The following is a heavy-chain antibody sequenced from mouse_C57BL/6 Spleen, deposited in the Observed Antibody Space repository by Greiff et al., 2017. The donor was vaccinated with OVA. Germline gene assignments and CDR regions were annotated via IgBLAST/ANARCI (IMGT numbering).Heavy chain of an antibody. CDR1: GFSLTSYG. Sequence: QVQLKESGPGLVQPSQSLSITCTVSGFSLTSYGVHWVRQSPGKGLEWLGVIWSGGSTDYNAAFISRLSISKDNSKSQVFFKMNSLQADDTAIYYCARGDYYGSRYDYAMDYWGQGTSVTVSS. D-gene: IGHD1-1*01. V-gene: IGHV2-2*01. J-gene: IGHJ4*01. CDR2: IWSGGST. CDR3: ARGDYYGSRYDYAMDY.